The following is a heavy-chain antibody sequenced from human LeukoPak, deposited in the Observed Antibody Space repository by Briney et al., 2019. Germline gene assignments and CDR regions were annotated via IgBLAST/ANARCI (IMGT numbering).Heavy chain of an antibody. Sequence: EPSETLSLTCTVTGASVNSDSYYWSWIRQPPGQGLEWIGYIFNSGTTYYIPSLRSRVIISLDTSKNQFSLKMSSVTAADTAVYFCADTYGNWGQGTLVTVSS. D-gene: IGHD5-18*01. CDR1: GASVNSDSYY. CDR2: IFNSGTT. J-gene: IGHJ4*02. V-gene: IGHV4-30-4*08. CDR3: ADTYGN.